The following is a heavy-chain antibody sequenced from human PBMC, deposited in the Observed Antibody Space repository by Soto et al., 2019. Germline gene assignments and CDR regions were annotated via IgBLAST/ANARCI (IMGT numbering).Heavy chain of an antibody. CDR2: ISPHKDDT. D-gene: IGHD3-10*01. J-gene: IGHJ4*02. V-gene: IGHV1-18*01. Sequence: QVQLVQSGAEVKKPGASVTVSCKTSGYTFSSIGISWVRQAPGQGLEWMGWISPHKDDTYYAQRLQGRVTMTTDTSTSTAYMWLRSLRSDDTAVYFCARDLDGSGSYYTNYWGQGTLVTVSS. CDR3: ARDLDGSGSYYTNY. CDR1: GYTFSSIG.